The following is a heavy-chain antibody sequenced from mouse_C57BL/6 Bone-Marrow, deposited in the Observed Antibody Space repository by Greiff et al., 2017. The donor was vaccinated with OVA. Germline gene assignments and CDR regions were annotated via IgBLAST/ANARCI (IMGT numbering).Heavy chain of an antibody. CDR1: GFNIKNTY. J-gene: IGHJ2*01. Sequence: VQLQQSVAELVRPGASVKLSCTASGFNIKNTYMHWVKQRPEQGLEWIGRIDPANGNTKYAPKFQGKATITADTSSNTAYLQLSSLTSEDTAIYYGAAYYYGSSYAVDYWGQGTTLTVSS. CDR3: AAYYYGSSYAVDY. V-gene: IGHV14-3*01. CDR2: IDPANGNT. D-gene: IGHD1-1*01.